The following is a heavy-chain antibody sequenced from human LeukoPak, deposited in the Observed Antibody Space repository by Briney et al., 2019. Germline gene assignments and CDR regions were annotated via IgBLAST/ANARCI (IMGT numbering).Heavy chain of an antibody. CDR1: GFTFSSYG. CDR3: ARDRKGVAADY. D-gene: IGHD6-19*01. CDR2: IWFDGSNK. Sequence: GRPLRLSCAASGFTFSSYGMHWVRQAPGKGLEWVAVIWFDGSNKYYADSVKGRFTISRDNSKNTLYLQMNSLRAEDTAVYYCARDRKGVAADYWGQGTLVTVSS. J-gene: IGHJ4*02. V-gene: IGHV3-33*01.